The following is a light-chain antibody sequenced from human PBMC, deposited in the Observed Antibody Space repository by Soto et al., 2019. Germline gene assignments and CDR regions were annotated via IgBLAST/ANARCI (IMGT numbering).Light chain of an antibody. V-gene: IGKV3-20*01. CDR2: GAS. Sequence: EIVLTQSPGTLSLSPGERATLSCRASQSVRSNYLAWYQQKPGQAPMLLIYGASSRDTGIPDRFSGTGSGTDFTITISRLEPEDFAVYYCQQYGGSPYTFGQGTKLEIK. CDR1: QSVRSNY. J-gene: IGKJ2*01. CDR3: QQYGGSPYT.